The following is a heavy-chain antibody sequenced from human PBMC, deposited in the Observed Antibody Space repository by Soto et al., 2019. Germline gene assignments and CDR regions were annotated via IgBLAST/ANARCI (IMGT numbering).Heavy chain of an antibody. J-gene: IGHJ4*02. Sequence: SETLSLTCTVSGGSISSSSYYWGWIRQPPGKGLEWIGSIYYSGSTYYNPSLKSRVTISVDTSKNQFSLKLSSVTAADTAMYYCARRGYSYGPHFDYWGQGTLVTVS. V-gene: IGHV4-39*01. CDR1: GGSISSSSYY. D-gene: IGHD5-18*01. CDR3: ARRGYSYGPHFDY. CDR2: IYYSGST.